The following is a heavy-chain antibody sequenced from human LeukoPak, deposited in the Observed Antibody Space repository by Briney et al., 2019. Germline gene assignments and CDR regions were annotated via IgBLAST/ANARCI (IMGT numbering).Heavy chain of an antibody. CDR1: GFTFSSYE. D-gene: IGHD3-3*01. V-gene: IGHV3-48*03. J-gene: IGHJ4*02. Sequence: GGSLRLSRAASGFTFSSYEMNWVRQAPGKGLGWVLYISSSGSTIYYADAVKGRFIISRDNAKNSLYLQMNSLRAEDTAVYYCARDCHYDFWSGPSFDYWGQGTLVTAPS. CDR3: ARDCHYDFWSGPSFDY. CDR2: ISSSGSTI.